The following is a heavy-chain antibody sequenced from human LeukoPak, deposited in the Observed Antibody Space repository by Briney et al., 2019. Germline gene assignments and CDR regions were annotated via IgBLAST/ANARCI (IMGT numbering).Heavy chain of an antibody. Sequence: PSETLSLTCTVSGGSISSYSWSWIRQPAGKGLEWIGRIYTSGSTNYNPSLKGRVTMSVDTSKNQLSLKLSSVTAADTAVYYCARGDYYGSRFDPWGQGTLVTVSS. J-gene: IGHJ5*02. CDR3: ARGDYYGSRFDP. CDR2: IYTSGST. D-gene: IGHD3-10*01. CDR1: GGSISSYS. V-gene: IGHV4-4*07.